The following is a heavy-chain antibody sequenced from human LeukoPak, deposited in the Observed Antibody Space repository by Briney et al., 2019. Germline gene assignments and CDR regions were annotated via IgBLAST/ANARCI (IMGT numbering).Heavy chain of an antibody. D-gene: IGHD6-13*01. V-gene: IGHV3-72*01. J-gene: IGHJ4*02. CDR2: IRNKAKSYTT. CDR1: GFTFSDHY. Sequence: GGSLGLSCAASGFTFSDHYMDWVRQAPGKGLEWVGRIRNKAKSYTTEYAASVKGRFTISRDDSKNSVFLQMNSLKTEDTAMYYCTKLYVSSWCDYWGQGTLVTVSS. CDR3: TKLYVSSWCDY.